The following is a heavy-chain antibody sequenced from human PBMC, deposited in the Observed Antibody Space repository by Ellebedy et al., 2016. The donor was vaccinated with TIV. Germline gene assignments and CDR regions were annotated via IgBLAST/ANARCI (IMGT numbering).Heavy chain of an antibody. D-gene: IGHD2-15*01. Sequence: PGGSLRLSCAASGLTFSSYSMNWVRQAPGKGLEWVSYISSRSSTIYYADSVKGRFTISRDNAKNSLYLQMNSLRDEDTAVYYRARCCSSGSCYYFYGMDVWGQGTTVTVSS. CDR1: GLTFSSYS. CDR2: ISSRSSTI. V-gene: IGHV3-48*02. CDR3: ARCCSSGSCYYFYGMDV. J-gene: IGHJ6*02.